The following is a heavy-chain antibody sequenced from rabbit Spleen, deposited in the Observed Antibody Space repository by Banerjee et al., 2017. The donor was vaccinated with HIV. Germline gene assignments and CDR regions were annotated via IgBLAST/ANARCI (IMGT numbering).Heavy chain of an antibody. D-gene: IGHD4-1*01. CDR3: ARGTDSSAWGGDL. V-gene: IGHV1S45*01. CDR1: GFSFSSSYY. Sequence: QEQLVESGGGLVKPEGSLTLTCKASGFSFSSSYYMWWVRQAPGKGLEWIGCINTGSGSASYASWAKGRFTISKTSSTTVTLQMTSLAGADTATYFCARGTDSSAWGGDLWGPGTLVTVS. J-gene: IGHJ4*01. CDR2: INTGSGSA.